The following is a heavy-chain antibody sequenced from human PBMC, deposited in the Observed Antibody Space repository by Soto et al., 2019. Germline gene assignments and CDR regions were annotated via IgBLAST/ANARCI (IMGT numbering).Heavy chain of an antibody. CDR1: GGSISSYY. V-gene: IGHV4-59*01. J-gene: IGHJ4*02. Sequence: VQLQESCPGLVKSSETLSLTCSVSGGSISSYYWTWIRQPPGKGLEWIGYIYSSGRTNYNPSLKSRVTLSVDPSTTQFSLKLNSVTAADTAVYYCASLAYPHYFDFWGRGTLVTVSS. CDR2: IYSSGRT. CDR3: ASLAYPHYFDF.